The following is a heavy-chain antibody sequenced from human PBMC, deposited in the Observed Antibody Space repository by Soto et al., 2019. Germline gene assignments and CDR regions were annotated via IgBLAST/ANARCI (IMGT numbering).Heavy chain of an antibody. CDR2: ITPYNGNT. J-gene: IGHJ4*02. D-gene: IGHD5-12*01. V-gene: IGHV1-18*01. Sequence: QVQLVQSGAALTKPGASVTVSCKASGYTFISYGISWVRQAPGQGLEWMGWITPYNGNTNYAQKFRGRVTMTTDISTNTVYMELRSLRSDDTAVYYCARVGRYHSGWVNVYFFDYWGQGTLVTVPS. CDR3: ARVGRYHSGWVNVYFFDY. CDR1: GYTFISYG.